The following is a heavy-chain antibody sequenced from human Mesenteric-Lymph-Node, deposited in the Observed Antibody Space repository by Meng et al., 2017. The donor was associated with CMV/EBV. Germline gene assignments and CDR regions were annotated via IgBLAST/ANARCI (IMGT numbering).Heavy chain of an antibody. CDR3: AKEHYDSSGYYYGTDAFDI. D-gene: IGHD3-22*01. CDR2: ISSDGRNK. J-gene: IGHJ3*02. Sequence: GESLKISCAASAFTFSTYGMHWVRQAPGKGLEWVAFISSDGRNKYFADSVKGQFTISGDNSKNTLYLQMNSPRAEDTAVYYCAKEHYDSSGYYYGTDAFDIWGQGTMVTVSS. V-gene: IGHV3-30*02. CDR1: AFTFSTYG.